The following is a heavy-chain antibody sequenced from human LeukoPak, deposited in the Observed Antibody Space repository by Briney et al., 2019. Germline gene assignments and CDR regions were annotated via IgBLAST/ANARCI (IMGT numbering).Heavy chain of an antibody. Sequence: SETLSLTCTVSGDSISRESWSWIRQAPGKGLECIGYSYDSWRMNYNPSLQSRVTISLDTSKNRLSLQLNSVTAADTAVYYCARRVQLWSYWHFDLWGRGTLVTVTS. D-gene: IGHD1-1*01. CDR1: GDSISRES. CDR2: SYDSWRM. J-gene: IGHJ2*01. CDR3: ARRVQLWSYWHFDL. V-gene: IGHV4-4*08.